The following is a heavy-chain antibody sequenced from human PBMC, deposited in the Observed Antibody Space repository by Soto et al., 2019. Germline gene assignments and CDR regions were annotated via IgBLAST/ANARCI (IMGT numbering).Heavy chain of an antibody. J-gene: IGHJ5*01. Sequence: EVQLLESGGGLVQPGGSLRLSCAASGFTFNNYARTWVRQAPGKGLEWVSTILTSGATYYADSVRGRFTISRDNSKSTLYLQMNSLRVDDTAEYYCAKDWFDYWGQGTQVTVSS. CDR2: ILTSGAT. CDR3: AKDWFDY. CDR1: GFTFNNYA. V-gene: IGHV3-23*01.